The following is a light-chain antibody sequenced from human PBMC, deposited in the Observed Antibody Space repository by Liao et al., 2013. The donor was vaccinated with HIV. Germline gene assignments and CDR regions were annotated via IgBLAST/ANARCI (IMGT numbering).Light chain of an antibody. CDR3: KVWDSFSTFV. Sequence: SYVVTQPPSVSVSPGQTASIPCSGDKVGDRIVSWYQVKPGQSPEVIIYQNYQRPSGTPERFSGSKSGNTATLTIRGTQAMDEAEYYCKVWDSFSTFVFGTGTKVTVL. V-gene: IGLV3-1*01. CDR1: KVGDRI. J-gene: IGLJ1*01. CDR2: QNY.